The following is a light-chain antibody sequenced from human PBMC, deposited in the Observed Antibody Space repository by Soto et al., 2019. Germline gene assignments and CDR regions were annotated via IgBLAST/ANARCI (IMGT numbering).Light chain of an antibody. Sequence: DIQMTQSPSSLSASVGDRVSITCRASQSIRYYLNWYQQKPGKAPKLLINAASILQSGVPSRFSGSGSGTDFTLTINSLQPEDSATYYCQQSHSNAITFGQGTRLEIK. CDR2: AAS. CDR3: QQSHSNAIT. CDR1: QSIRYY. V-gene: IGKV1-39*01. J-gene: IGKJ5*01.